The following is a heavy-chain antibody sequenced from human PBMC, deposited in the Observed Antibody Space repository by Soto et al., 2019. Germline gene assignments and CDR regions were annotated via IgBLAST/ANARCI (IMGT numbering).Heavy chain of an antibody. CDR2: ISAYNGNT. D-gene: IGHD2-2*01. CDR3: ASSYCGSSSCYVLTLDY. Sequence: GASVKVSCKASGYTFTRYGVSWVRQAPGQGLEWMGWISAYNGNTNYAQKFQGRVTMTTDTSTSTAYMELRSLRSDDTAVFYCASSYCGSSSCYVLTLDYWGQGTLVTSPQ. V-gene: IGHV1-18*01. CDR1: GYTFTRYG. J-gene: IGHJ4*02.